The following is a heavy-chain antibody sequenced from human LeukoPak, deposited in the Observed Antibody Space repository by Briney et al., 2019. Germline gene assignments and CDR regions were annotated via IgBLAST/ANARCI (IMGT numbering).Heavy chain of an antibody. CDR2: IYYSGST. CDR3: ARVVDTAMDKYYYYGMDV. V-gene: IGHV4-31*03. J-gene: IGHJ6*02. D-gene: IGHD5-18*01. Sequence: SETLSLTCTVSGGSIKNGAYYWSWIRQLPGKGLEWIGYIYYSGSTYYNPSLKSRVTISLDTSENQFSLKLSSVTAADTAVYYCARVVDTAMDKYYYYGMDVWGQGTTVTVSS. CDR1: GGSIKNGAYY.